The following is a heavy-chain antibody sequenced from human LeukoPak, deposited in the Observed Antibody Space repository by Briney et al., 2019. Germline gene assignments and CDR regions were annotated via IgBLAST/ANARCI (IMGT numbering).Heavy chain of an antibody. D-gene: IGHD3-10*01. J-gene: IGHJ4*02. CDR3: ARDTYYGSGSFDY. Sequence: NPSETLSLTCTVSGGSISSYYWSWIRQPPGKGLEWIGYIYYSGSTNYNPSLKSRVTISVDTSKNQFSLKLSSVTAADTAVYYCARDTYYGSGSFDYWGQGTLVTVSS. V-gene: IGHV4-59*01. CDR1: GGSISSYY. CDR2: IYYSGST.